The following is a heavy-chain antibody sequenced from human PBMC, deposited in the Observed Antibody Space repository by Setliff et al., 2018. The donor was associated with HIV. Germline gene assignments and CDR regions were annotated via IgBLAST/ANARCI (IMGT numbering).Heavy chain of an antibody. D-gene: IGHD3-10*01. V-gene: IGHV1-46*02. Sequence: EASVKVSCKAFGSIFDVYLIHWARQAPGQGLDWVGVINTGRGTRDIAPRFQGRVAVTRDTYTSTVYLDLNSLGPDDTAVYYCARGGSYSGSWSYQLFPADYWGQGTLVTVSS. CDR2: INTGRGTR. CDR3: ARGGSYSGSWSYQLFPADY. CDR1: GSIFDVYL. J-gene: IGHJ4*02.